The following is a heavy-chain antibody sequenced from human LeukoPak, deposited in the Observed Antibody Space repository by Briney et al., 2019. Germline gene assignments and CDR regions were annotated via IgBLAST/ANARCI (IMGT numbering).Heavy chain of an antibody. CDR1: GFTFISYS. J-gene: IGHJ4*02. D-gene: IGHD2-2*01. CDR3: AKDLFACSSTSCYSQSH. Sequence: PGGSLRLSCAVSGFTFISYSMNWVRQAPGKGLEWVSAISGSGGSTYYADSVKGRFTISRDNSKNTLYLQMNSLRAEDTAVYYCAKDLFACSSTSCYSQSHWGQGTLVTVSS. CDR2: ISGSGGST. V-gene: IGHV3-23*01.